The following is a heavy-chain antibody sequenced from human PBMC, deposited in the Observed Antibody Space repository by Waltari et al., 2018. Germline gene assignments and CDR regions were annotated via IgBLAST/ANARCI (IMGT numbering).Heavy chain of an antibody. D-gene: IGHD1-26*01. J-gene: IGHJ4*02. Sequence: EVQLVESGGGLVQPGGSLRLSCVASGFTFSNYGMSWVRQAPGKGLEWVANIKQDGSEKNSVDSVKGRFTISRDNAKNSLYLQMNSLRAEDTAVYYCARGSGQGYWGQGTLVTVSS. CDR1: GFTFSNYG. V-gene: IGHV3-7*04. CDR2: IKQDGSEK. CDR3: ARGSGQGY.